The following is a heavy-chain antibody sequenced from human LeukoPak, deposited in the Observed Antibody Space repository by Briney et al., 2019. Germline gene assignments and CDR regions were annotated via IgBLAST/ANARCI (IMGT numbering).Heavy chain of an antibody. J-gene: IGHJ4*02. D-gene: IGHD3-10*01. Sequence: GGSLRLSCAASGFTFSSYAMSWVRQAPGKGLEWVSAISSSGSSTYYADSVKGRFTISRDNSQNTLSLQVNSLRAEDTAVYYCAKPLRSTMVRGVTFDFWGQGTLVTVSS. V-gene: IGHV3-23*01. CDR1: GFTFSSYA. CDR2: ISSSGSST. CDR3: AKPLRSTMVRGVTFDF.